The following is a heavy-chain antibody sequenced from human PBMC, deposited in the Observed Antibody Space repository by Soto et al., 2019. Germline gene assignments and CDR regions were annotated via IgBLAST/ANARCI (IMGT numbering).Heavy chain of an antibody. CDR2: ISGSGGHS. J-gene: IGHJ4*02. CDR3: AKDCRRLAVAGSAFDS. CDR1: GFTFDDYA. D-gene: IGHD6-19*01. Sequence: QLVESGGGLVQPGRSLRLSCAASGFTFDDYAMHWVRQVPGKGLEWVSSISGSGGHSSYVDSVKGRFTISRDNVKNILSLDMSDLRVEDTALYYCAKDCRRLAVAGSAFDSWGQGILVTVSS. V-gene: IGHV3-23*04.